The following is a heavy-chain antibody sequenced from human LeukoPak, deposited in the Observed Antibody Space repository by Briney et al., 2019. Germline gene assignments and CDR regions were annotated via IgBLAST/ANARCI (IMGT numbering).Heavy chain of an antibody. D-gene: IGHD3-10*01. CDR1: GLTFSSYS. V-gene: IGHV3-48*01. CDR3: ARDQYYSNDI. Sequence: GSALTLFCAACGLTFSSYSMNWVRQAPGMGLEWVSYISSSSSTIYYADSVKGRFTISRDNAKNSLYLQMNSLRAEDTDVYYCARDQYYSNDIWGQGTMVTVSS. J-gene: IGHJ3*02. CDR2: ISSSSSTI.